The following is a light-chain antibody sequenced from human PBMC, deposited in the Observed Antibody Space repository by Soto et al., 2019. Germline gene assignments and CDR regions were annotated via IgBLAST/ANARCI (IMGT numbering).Light chain of an antibody. CDR3: CLYAVTFYV. J-gene: IGLJ1*01. CDR1: SSDVGTYDF. Sequence: QSALTQPRSVSGSPGQSVTISCTGTSSDVGTYDFVSWYQQHPGKAPRLMIFDVSERPSGVPDRFSGSKSGNTASLTISGLQAEDEAYYYCCLYAVTFYVFGTGTKVTV. V-gene: IGLV2-11*01. CDR2: DVS.